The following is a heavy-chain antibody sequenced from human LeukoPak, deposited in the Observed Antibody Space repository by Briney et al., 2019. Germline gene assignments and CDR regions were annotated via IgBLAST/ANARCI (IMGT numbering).Heavy chain of an antibody. CDR3: ARDTPSYYYDSSGYPRDY. V-gene: IGHV4-59*01. J-gene: IGHJ4*02. CDR2: VDHTGST. CDR1: DDSITMYY. Sequence: SETLSLTCSVSDDSITMYYWTWIRQPPGKGLEWIGYVDHTGSTNFNPSLNGRVSISRDTTTNLFSLRLMSVTAADTAVYYCARDTPSYYYDSSGYPRDYWGQGTLVTVSS. D-gene: IGHD3-22*01.